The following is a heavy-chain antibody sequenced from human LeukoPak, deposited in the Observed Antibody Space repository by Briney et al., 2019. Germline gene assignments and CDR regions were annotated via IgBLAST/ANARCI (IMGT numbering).Heavy chain of an antibody. V-gene: IGHV3-15*01. D-gene: IGHD1-26*01. CDR1: GFFFNHFD. J-gene: IGHJ4*02. CDR3: TSLVGSPTY. CDR2: IKSKRDGETT. Sequence: GGSLRLSCAGSGFFFNHFDMHWLRQAPGKGLEWVGRIKSKRDGETTDYAALVKSRFSISRDDSKNTVYLQMNSVRTEDTAVYYCTSLVGSPTYWGQGTLVTVSS.